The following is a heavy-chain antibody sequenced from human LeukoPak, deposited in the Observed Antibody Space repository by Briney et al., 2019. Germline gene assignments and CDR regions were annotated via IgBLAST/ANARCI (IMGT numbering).Heavy chain of an antibody. CDR1: GFTFTNYA. CDR2: IGSGGST. Sequence: GGSLRLSCAASGFTFTNYAMSWVRQAPGKGLEWVSSIGSGGSTYHADSVKGRFTISRDNSKNMLYLQMKSLRAEDTAVYYCAKRVSGSYRDYYFDYWGQGTLVTVSS. J-gene: IGHJ4*02. V-gene: IGHV3-23*01. CDR3: AKRVSGSYRDYYFDY. D-gene: IGHD1-26*01.